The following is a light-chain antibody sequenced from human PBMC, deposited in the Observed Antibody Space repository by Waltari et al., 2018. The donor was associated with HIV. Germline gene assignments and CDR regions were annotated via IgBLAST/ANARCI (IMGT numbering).Light chain of an antibody. CDR3: QQYNNWPPA. CDR1: QSVSSN. Sequence: EIVMTQSPATLSVSPGERATLSCGASQSVSSNLAWYQQKPGQAPRLLISGASTRATGIPARFSGSGSGTEFTLTISSLQSEDFAVYYCQQYNNWPPAFGQGTRLEI. V-gene: IGKV3-15*01. J-gene: IGKJ5*01. CDR2: GAS.